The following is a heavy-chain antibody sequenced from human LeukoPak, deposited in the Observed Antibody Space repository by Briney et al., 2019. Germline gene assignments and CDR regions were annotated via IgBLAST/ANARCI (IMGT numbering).Heavy chain of an antibody. CDR2: IYSSCST. V-gene: IGHV4-4*07. CDR1: GGTISSYY. J-gene: IGHJ6*03. Sequence: SETLSLTCTVSGGTISSYYWSWIRQPAGKGLEWIGRIYSSCSTNYSPSLKGLVTMSVDTSKDQLSLKLSSVTAAYTAVYYCARVVVFRVVTADYYYYYMAFWGKGTMVTVSS. CDR3: ARVVVFRVVTADYYYYYMAF. D-gene: IGHD3-3*01.